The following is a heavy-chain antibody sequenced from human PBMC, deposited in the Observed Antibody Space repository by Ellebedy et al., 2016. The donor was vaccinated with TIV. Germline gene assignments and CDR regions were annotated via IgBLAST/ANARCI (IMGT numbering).Heavy chain of an antibody. Sequence: AASVKVSCKASGYTFTGYYMHWARQAPGQGLEWMGWINPNSGGTNYAQKFQGRVTMTRDTSISTAYMELSRLRSDDTAVYYCASLGRVSTIFGAGDYWGQGTLVTVSS. CDR1: GYTFTGYY. D-gene: IGHD3-3*01. CDR2: INPNSGGT. CDR3: ASLGRVSTIFGAGDY. J-gene: IGHJ4*02. V-gene: IGHV1-2*02.